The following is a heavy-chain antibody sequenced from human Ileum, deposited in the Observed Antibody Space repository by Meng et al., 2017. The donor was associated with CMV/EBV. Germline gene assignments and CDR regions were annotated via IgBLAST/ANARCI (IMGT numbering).Heavy chain of an antibody. CDR2: IHPSGST. V-gene: IGHV4-34*01. Sequence: VQLQRCAECLCMPSETLSLTCGFYGGSFSNYYWSWIRQSPGKGLEWIGEIHPSGSTYYNPSLNSRVTMSVDTSKNQFSLNLRSVTAADTAVYYCSRGADAYKSGRSWGQGTLVTVSS. CDR1: GGSFSNYY. CDR3: SRGADAYKSGRS. D-gene: IGHD5-24*01. J-gene: IGHJ5*02.